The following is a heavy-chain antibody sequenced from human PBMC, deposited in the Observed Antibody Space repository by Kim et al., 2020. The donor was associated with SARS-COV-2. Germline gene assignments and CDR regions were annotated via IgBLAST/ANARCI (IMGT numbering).Heavy chain of an antibody. CDR3: AKDTNYDSSGYKVNGMDV. Sequence: GGSLRLSCAASGFTFDDYAMHWVRQAPGKGLEWVSGISWNSGSIGYADSVKGRFTISRDNAKNSLYLQMTSLRAEDTALYYCAKDTNYDSSGYKVNGMDV. CDR1: GFTFDDYA. D-gene: IGHD3-22*01. V-gene: IGHV3-9*01. J-gene: IGHJ6*01. CDR2: ISWNSGSI.